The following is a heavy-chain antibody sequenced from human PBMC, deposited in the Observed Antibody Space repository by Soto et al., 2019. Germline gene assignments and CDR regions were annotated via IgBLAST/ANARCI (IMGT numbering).Heavy chain of an antibody. Sequence: QVQLVESGGGVVQPGRSLRLSCAASGFTFGRHGMHWVRQAPGKGLEWVGVIINDGREQHYGDSVRGRFTISRDNSKNTLFLQMNSPGAEDTAVYYCARDDDYGDNGLDYWGQGTLVTVSS. J-gene: IGHJ4*02. V-gene: IGHV3-33*05. CDR1: GFTFGRHG. CDR2: IINDGREQ. D-gene: IGHD4-17*01. CDR3: ARDDDYGDNGLDY.